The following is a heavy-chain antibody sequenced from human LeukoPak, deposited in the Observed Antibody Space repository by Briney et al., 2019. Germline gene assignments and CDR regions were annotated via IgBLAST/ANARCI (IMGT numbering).Heavy chain of an antibody. CDR2: IYTSGST. V-gene: IGHV4-4*07. D-gene: IGHD2-2*01. CDR3: ARDSPAAPYWYFDL. J-gene: IGHJ2*01. Sequence: SETLSLTCTVSGGSISSYYWSWIRQPAGKGLEWIGRIYTSGSTNYNPSLESRVTMSVDTSKNQFSLKLSSVTAADTAVYYCARDSPAAPYWYFDLWGRGTLVTVSS. CDR1: GGSISSYY.